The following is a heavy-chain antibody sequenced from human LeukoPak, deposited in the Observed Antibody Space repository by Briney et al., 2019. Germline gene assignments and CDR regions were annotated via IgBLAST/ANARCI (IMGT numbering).Heavy chain of an antibody. CDR3: ARDRWGWELRPSGIDYYYMDV. Sequence: SETLSLTCTVSGGSISSHYWSWIRQPPGKGLEWIGYIYYSGSTNYNPSLKSRVTISVDTSKNQFSLRLSSVTAADTAVYYCARDRWGWELRPSGIDYYYMDVWGKGTTVTVSS. V-gene: IGHV4-59*11. CDR1: GGSISSHY. D-gene: IGHD1-26*01. J-gene: IGHJ6*03. CDR2: IYYSGST.